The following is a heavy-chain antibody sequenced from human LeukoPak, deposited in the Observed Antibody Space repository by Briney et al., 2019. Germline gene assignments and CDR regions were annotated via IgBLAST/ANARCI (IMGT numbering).Heavy chain of an antibody. Sequence: PGGSLRLSCAASGFTVSSNYMSWVRQAPGKGLEWVSVIYSGGSTYYADSVKGRFTISRDNSKNTLYLQMNSLGAEDTAVYYCARDGYTYLKTWYFDLWGRGTLVTVSS. V-gene: IGHV3-53*01. CDR1: GFTVSSNY. D-gene: IGHD5-18*01. J-gene: IGHJ2*01. CDR2: IYSGGST. CDR3: ARDGYTYLKTWYFDL.